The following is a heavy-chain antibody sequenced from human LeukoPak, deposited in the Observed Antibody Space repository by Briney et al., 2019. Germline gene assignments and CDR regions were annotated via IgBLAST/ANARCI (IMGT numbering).Heavy chain of an antibody. Sequence: GASVKVSCKASGYTFTCYYMHWVRQAPGQGLEWMGWINPNSGGTNYAQKFQGRVTMTRDTSISTAYMELSRLRSDDTAVYYCARGGIRYYYDSSGYYYFDYWGQGTLVTVSS. CDR1: GYTFTCYY. CDR2: INPNSGGT. D-gene: IGHD3-22*01. J-gene: IGHJ4*02. V-gene: IGHV1-2*02. CDR3: ARGGIRYYYDSSGYYYFDY.